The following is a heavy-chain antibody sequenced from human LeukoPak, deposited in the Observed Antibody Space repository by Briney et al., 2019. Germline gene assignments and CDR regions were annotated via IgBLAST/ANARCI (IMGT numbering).Heavy chain of an antibody. CDR2: ITTYKGNM. V-gene: IGHV1-18*01. CDR3: ARDGNESGSGTFYSIGMDV. Sequence: GASVKVSCKASGYIFSSHGISWVRQARGEGLEGMGWITTYKGNMAYEPKFQGRVTMTTDTSTSTAYMELRSLRSDDTAVYYCARDGNESGSGTFYSIGMDVWGHGTTVIVSS. D-gene: IGHD3-10*01. J-gene: IGHJ6*02. CDR1: GYIFSSHG.